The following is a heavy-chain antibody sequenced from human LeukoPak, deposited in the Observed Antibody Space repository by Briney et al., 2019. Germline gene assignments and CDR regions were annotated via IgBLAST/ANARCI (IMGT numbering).Heavy chain of an antibody. CDR3: AKSPNFWSGFDA. Sequence: PGGSLRLSRAASGFTFSSYAMSWVRQAPGKGLEWVSVISNSGSSTYYADSVKGRFTISRDNSKNTLYLQMKSLRAEDTAVYYCAKSPNFWSGFDAWGQGTMVTVSS. CDR2: ISNSGSST. D-gene: IGHD3-3*01. J-gene: IGHJ3*01. V-gene: IGHV3-23*01. CDR1: GFTFSSYA.